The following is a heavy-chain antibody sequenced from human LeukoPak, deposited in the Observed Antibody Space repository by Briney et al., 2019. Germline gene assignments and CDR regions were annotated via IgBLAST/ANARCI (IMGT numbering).Heavy chain of an antibody. J-gene: IGHJ5*02. Sequence: SQTLSLTCTVSGGSISSGSYYWSWNWQPAGKGLEWIGRIYTSGSTNYNPSLKSRVTISVDTSKNQFSLKLSSVTAADTAVYYCARDLGILWFDPWGQGTLVTVSS. CDR2: IYTSGST. CDR1: GGSISSGSYY. CDR3: ARDLGILWFDP. D-gene: IGHD1-1*01. V-gene: IGHV4-61*02.